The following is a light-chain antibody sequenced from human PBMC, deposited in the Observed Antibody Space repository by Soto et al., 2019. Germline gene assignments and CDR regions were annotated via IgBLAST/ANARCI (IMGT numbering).Light chain of an antibody. V-gene: IGLV2-23*02. J-gene: IGLJ1*01. Sequence: QSVLTQPASVSGSPGQSITISCTGTSSDLGSYNLVSWYQQHPGKAPKVMIYDVSQRPSGVSTRFSGSKSGNTASLTISGLQAEDEADYYCCSYAGSSTFVFGTGPKLTVL. CDR1: SSDLGSYNL. CDR2: DVS. CDR3: CSYAGSSTFV.